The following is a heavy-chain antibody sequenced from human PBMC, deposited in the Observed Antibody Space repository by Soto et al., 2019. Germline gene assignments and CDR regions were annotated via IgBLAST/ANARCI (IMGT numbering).Heavy chain of an antibody. CDR3: AKVPPNYDFWSGFRGIDY. J-gene: IGHJ4*02. D-gene: IGHD3-3*01. Sequence: GGSLRLSCAASGFTFSSYAMSWVRQAPGKGLEWVSAISGSGGSTYYADSVKGRFTISRDNSKNTLYLQMNSLRAEDTAVYYCAKVPPNYDFWSGFRGIDYWGQGTLVTVSS. CDR2: ISGSGGST. V-gene: IGHV3-23*01. CDR1: GFTFSSYA.